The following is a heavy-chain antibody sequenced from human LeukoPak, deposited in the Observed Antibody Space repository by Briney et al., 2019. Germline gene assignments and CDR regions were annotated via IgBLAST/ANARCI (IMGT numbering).Heavy chain of an antibody. CDR1: GFTFDDYG. V-gene: IGHV3-9*01. D-gene: IGHD6-19*01. CDR2: ISWNSGSI. CDR3: AKGPSGIAVAGSPKYFQH. Sequence: PGGSLRLSCAASGFTFDDYGMSWVRQAPGKGLEWVSGISWNSGSIDYADSVKGRFTISRDNAKNSLYLQMNSLRAEDTALYYCAKGPSGIAVAGSPKYFQHWGQGTLVTVSS. J-gene: IGHJ1*01.